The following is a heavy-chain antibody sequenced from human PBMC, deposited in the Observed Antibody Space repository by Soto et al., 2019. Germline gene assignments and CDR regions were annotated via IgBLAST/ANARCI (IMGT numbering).Heavy chain of an antibody. CDR2: IDT. CDR3: ARLQAAAGDNDLTFDY. CDR1: GYSFTSYW. D-gene: IGHD6-13*01. V-gene: IGHV5-10-1*01. Sequence: GESLKISCKGSGYSFTSYWIGWVRQMPGKGLEWMGRIDTNYSPSFQGHVTISADKSISTAYLQWSSLKASDTAMYYCARLQAAAGDNDLTFDYWGQGTLVTVS. J-gene: IGHJ4*02.